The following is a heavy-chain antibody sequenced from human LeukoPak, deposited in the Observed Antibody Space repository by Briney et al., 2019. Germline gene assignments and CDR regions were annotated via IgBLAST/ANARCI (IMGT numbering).Heavy chain of an antibody. Sequence: ASGKVCCKASGYTFTSYGISWVRQAPGQGLEWMGWVSTYNGNTKYAQNLQGKVTTTTDTSTSTDYMELRSLRSDDTAMYYCARQSTGSYYSPIDYWGQGTLVTVSS. CDR3: ARQSTGSYYSPIDY. J-gene: IGHJ4*02. CDR1: GYTFTSYG. D-gene: IGHD1-26*01. V-gene: IGHV1-18*01. CDR2: VSTYNGNT.